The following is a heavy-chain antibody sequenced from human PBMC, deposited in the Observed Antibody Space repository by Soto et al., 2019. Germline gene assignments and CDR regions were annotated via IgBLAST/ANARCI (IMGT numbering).Heavy chain of an antibody. CDR1: GFTFSNFA. V-gene: IGHV3-64D*06. Sequence: PVVSLRISCSASGFTFSNFAMHWVRQAPGKGLEYVSGITSNGDNTYHADSVKGRFTISRDNSKNTLYLQMSSLRVEDTAVYYCVKGNQLLRYYFDYWGQGTLVTVSS. J-gene: IGHJ4*02. CDR3: VKGNQLLRYYFDY. D-gene: IGHD2-2*01. CDR2: ITSNGDNT.